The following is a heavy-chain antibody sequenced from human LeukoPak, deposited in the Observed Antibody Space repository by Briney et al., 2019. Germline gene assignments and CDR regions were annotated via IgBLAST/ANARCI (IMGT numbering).Heavy chain of an antibody. J-gene: IGHJ4*02. CDR3: AKDRGSSTRGPYFDY. Sequence: GGSLRLSCAASGFTFDDYTMHWVRQAPGKGLEWVSLISWDGGSTYYADSVKGRFTISRDNSKNSLYLQMNSLRTEDTALYYCAKDRGSSTRGPYFDYWGQGTLVTVSS. D-gene: IGHD2-2*01. V-gene: IGHV3-43*01. CDR2: ISWDGGST. CDR1: GFTFDDYT.